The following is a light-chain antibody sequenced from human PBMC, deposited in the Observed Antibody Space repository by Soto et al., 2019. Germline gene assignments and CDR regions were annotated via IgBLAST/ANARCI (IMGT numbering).Light chain of an antibody. Sequence: QSALTQPPSVSGAPGQRVTISCTGSSSDIGAGYDVHWYQQLPGTAPKLLIYGNSNRPSGVPDRFFGSNSGTSASLAITGLQAEDEADYYCQSYDSSLKVFGTGTKVTVL. CDR2: GNS. V-gene: IGLV1-40*01. J-gene: IGLJ1*01. CDR1: SSDIGAGYD. CDR3: QSYDSSLKV.